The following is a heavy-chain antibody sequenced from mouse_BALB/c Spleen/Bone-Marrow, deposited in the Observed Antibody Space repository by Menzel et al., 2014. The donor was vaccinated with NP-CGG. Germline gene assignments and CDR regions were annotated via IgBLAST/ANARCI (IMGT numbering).Heavy chain of an antibody. J-gene: IGHJ4*01. CDR3: AKYGGLRHAMDY. CDR2: IDPANGNT. V-gene: IGHV14-3*02. D-gene: IGHD2-4*01. Sequence: EVQLQQSGAELVKPGASVKLSCTASGFNIKDTYMHWVKQRPEQGLEWIGRIDPANGNTKYDPKFQGKATITADTSSNTAYLQLSSLTSEDTAVYYCAKYGGLRHAMDYWGQGTSVTVSS. CDR1: GFNIKDTY.